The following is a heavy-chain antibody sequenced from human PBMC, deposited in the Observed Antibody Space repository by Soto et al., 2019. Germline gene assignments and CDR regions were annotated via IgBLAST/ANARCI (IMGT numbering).Heavy chain of an antibody. CDR1: GGSISSYY. CDR2: IYYSGST. Sequence: SETLSLTCTVSGGSISSYYWSWIRQPPGKGLEWIGYIYYSGSTNYNPSLKSRVTISVDTSKNQFSLKLSSVTAADTAVYYCAVSPGYSSSWFDYWGQGTLVTVSS. D-gene: IGHD6-13*01. J-gene: IGHJ4*02. CDR3: AVSPGYSSSWFDY. V-gene: IGHV4-59*01.